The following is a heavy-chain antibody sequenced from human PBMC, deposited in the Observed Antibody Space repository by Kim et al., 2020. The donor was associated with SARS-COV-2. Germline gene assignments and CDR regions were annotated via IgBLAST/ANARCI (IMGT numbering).Heavy chain of an antibody. V-gene: IGHV3-30*07. Sequence: AVKGRFTISRDNSKNTLYIQMNSLRAEDTAVYYCARGGGGVTVVIPPLVYWSQGTLVTVSS. D-gene: IGHD3-16*01. J-gene: IGHJ4*01. CDR3: ARGGGGVTVVIPPLVY.